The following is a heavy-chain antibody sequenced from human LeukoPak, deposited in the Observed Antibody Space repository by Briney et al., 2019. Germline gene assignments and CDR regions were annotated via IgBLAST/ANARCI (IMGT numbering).Heavy chain of an antibody. V-gene: IGHV3-21*01. CDR2: INSRNTYT. D-gene: IGHD3-10*01. CDR1: GFNFSIYY. J-gene: IGHJ4*02. Sequence: GGSLRLSCAASGFNFSIYYMSWVRQAPGRGLEWVSSINSRNTYTYYADSLKGRFTISRDNAKNSLSLHMNSLRAEDTAVDYCSAGGDFDYWGQGTLVTVSS. CDR3: SAGGDFDY.